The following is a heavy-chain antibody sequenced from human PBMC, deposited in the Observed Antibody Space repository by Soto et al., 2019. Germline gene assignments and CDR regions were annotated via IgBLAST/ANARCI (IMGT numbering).Heavy chain of an antibody. V-gene: IGHV1-8*02. D-gene: IGHD3-22*01. Sequence: ASVKVSCKTSGGTFSTYAIYWVRQAPGQGLEWMGGINPNSGNTGYAQKFQGRVTMTRNTSISTAYMELSSLRSEDTAVYYCASSRKYYYDSSGNDAFDVWGQGTMVTVS. CDR2: INPNSGNT. CDR3: ASSRKYYYDSSGNDAFDV. CDR1: GGTFSTYA. J-gene: IGHJ3*01.